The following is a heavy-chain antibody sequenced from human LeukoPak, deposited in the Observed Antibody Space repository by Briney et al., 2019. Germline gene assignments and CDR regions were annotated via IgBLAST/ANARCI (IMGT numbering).Heavy chain of an antibody. D-gene: IGHD3-16*02. CDR3: ARDLHDYVWGSYRDAFDI. J-gene: IGHJ3*02. V-gene: IGHV3-21*01. Sequence: PGGSLRLSCAASGFTFSSYSMNWVRQAPGKGLEWVSSISSSSSYIYYADSVKGRFTISRDNAKNSLYLQMNSLRAEDTAVYYCARDLHDYVWGSYRDAFDIWGQGTMVTVSS. CDR1: GFTFSSYS. CDR2: ISSSSSYI.